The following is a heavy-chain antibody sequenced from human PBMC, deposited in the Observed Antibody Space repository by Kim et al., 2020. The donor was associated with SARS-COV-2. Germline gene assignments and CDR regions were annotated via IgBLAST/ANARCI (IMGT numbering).Heavy chain of an antibody. Sequence: SDGSSTSYADSVKGRFTISRDNAKNTLYLQMNSLRAEDTAVYYCASRYYRDWGQGTLVTVSS. CDR3: ASRYYRD. CDR2: SDGSST. D-gene: IGHD3-22*01. J-gene: IGHJ4*02. V-gene: IGHV3-74*01.